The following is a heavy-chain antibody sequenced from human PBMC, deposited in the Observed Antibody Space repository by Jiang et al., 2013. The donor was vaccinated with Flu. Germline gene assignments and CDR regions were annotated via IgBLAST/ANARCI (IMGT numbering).Heavy chain of an antibody. J-gene: IGHJ3*02. D-gene: IGHD5-18*01. CDR1: GYTFTSYA. V-gene: IGHV1-3*01. CDR2: INAGNGNT. Sequence: SGAEVKKPGASVKVSCKASGYTFTSYAMHWVRQAPGQRLEWMGWINAGNGNTKYSQKFQGRVTITRDTSASTAYMELSSLRSEDTAVYYCAKEWIQLWQRLGAAFDIWGPKGQWSPSLQ. CDR3: AKEWIQLWQRLGAAFDI.